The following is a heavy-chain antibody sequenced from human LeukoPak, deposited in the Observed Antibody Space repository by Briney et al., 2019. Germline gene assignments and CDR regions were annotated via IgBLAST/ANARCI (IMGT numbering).Heavy chain of an antibody. Sequence: ASVKVSCKASGYTFTSYAMNWVRQAPGQGLEWMGWINTNTGNPTYAQGFTGRFVFSLDTSVSTAYLQISSLKAEDTAVYYCARGGSPIVVVPAANDYWGQGTLVTVSS. CDR2: INTNTGNP. CDR1: GYTFTSYA. CDR3: ARGGSPIVVVPAANDY. V-gene: IGHV7-4-1*02. D-gene: IGHD2-2*01. J-gene: IGHJ4*02.